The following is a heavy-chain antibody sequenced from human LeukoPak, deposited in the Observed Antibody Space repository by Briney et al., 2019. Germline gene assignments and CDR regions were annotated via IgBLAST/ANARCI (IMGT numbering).Heavy chain of an antibody. J-gene: IGHJ4*02. V-gene: IGHV3-30-3*01. Sequence: PGGSLRLSCAASGFTFSSYAMHWVRQAPGKGLEWVAVISYDGSNKYYADSVKGRFTISRDNSKNTLYLQMNSLRAEDTAVYYCARGLFGYYDSSGYSLYWGQGTLVTVSS. D-gene: IGHD3-22*01. CDR3: ARGLFGYYDSSGYSLY. CDR1: GFTFSSYA. CDR2: ISYDGSNK.